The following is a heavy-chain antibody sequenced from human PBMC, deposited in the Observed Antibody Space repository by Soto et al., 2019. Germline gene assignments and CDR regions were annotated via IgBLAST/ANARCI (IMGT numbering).Heavy chain of an antibody. J-gene: IGHJ3*02. CDR3: ARDGPSGIAAAYACDI. CDR1: GGPFSSYA. Sequence: AVKVTCTASGGPFSSYAISWVRQAPGQGLEWMGGIIPIFGTANYAQKCQGRVTITADESTSTAYMELSSLRSEDTAVYYCARDGPSGIAAAYACDIWGQGTMVTVS. V-gene: IGHV1-69*13. CDR2: IIPIFGTA. D-gene: IGHD6-13*01.